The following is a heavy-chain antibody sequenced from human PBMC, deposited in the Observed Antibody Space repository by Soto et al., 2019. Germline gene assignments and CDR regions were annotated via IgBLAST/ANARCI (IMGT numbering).Heavy chain of an antibody. CDR3: ARVVQLWLIPGGDP. D-gene: IGHD5-18*01. J-gene: IGHJ5*02. Sequence: ASVKVSCKASGCTFTSYGISWVRQAPGQGLEWMGWISAYNGNTNYAQKLQGRVTMTTDTSTSTAYMELRSLRSDDTAVYYCARVVQLWLIPGGDPWGQGTLVTVSS. CDR2: ISAYNGNT. CDR1: GCTFTSYG. V-gene: IGHV1-18*04.